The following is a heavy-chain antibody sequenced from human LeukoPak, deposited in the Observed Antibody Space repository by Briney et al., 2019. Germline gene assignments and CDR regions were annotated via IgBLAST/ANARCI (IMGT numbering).Heavy chain of an antibody. CDR2: IYTSGST. V-gene: IGHV4-61*02. D-gene: IGHD3-16*01. CDR3: ARDFGYAFDI. Sequence: SETLSLTCTVSGGSISSGSYYWSWIRQPAGKGLEWIGRIYTSGSTNYNPSLKSRVTISVDTSKNQFSLKLSSVTAADTAVYYCARDFGYAFDIWDQGTMVTVSS. J-gene: IGHJ3*02. CDR1: GGSISSGSYY.